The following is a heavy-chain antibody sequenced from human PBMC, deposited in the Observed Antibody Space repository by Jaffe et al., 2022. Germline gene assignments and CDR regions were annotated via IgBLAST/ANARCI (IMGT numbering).Heavy chain of an antibody. CDR3: ARVCCSSSSCYLTWFDP. V-gene: IGHV4-61*01. D-gene: IGHD2-2*01. CDR1: GGSVSSGNYY. Sequence: QVQLQESGPGLVKPSETLSLTCTVSGGSVSSGNYYWSWIRQPPGKGLEWIAYIYYSGSTNYNPSLKSRVTISVDTSKNQFSLKLSSVTAADTAVYHCARVCCSSSSCYLTWFDPWGQGTLVTVSS. CDR2: IYYSGST. J-gene: IGHJ5*02.